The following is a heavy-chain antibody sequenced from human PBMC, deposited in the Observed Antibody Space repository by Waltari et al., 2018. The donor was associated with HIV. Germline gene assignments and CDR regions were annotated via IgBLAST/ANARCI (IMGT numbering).Heavy chain of an antibody. V-gene: IGHV1-2*02. J-gene: IGHJ4*02. CDR2: INPKTGDT. D-gene: IGHD3-10*01. CDR1: GYAFTGFY. CDR3: ARDPSYGFGENDY. Sequence: QVQLVESGAEVKKPGASLKVSCKAAGYAFTGFYIHWVRQAPGQGLEWVVWINPKTGDTNFAQKFQGRVTMTRDTSISTAYMELSRLTSDDTAVYYCARDPSYGFGENDYWGQGTLFTVSS.